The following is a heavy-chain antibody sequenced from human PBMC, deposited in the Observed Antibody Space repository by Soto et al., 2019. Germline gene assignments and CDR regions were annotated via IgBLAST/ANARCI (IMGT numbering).Heavy chain of an antibody. Sequence: SGPTLVNPTETLTLTCTVSGFSLSNARMGVSWIRQPPGKALEWLAHIFSNDEKSYSTSLKSRLTISKDTSKSQVVLTMTNMDPVDTATYYCARIPADFWSGYQYFDYWGQGTLVTGSS. D-gene: IGHD3-3*01. V-gene: IGHV2-26*01. CDR3: ARIPADFWSGYQYFDY. J-gene: IGHJ4*02. CDR2: IFSNDEK. CDR1: GFSLSNARMG.